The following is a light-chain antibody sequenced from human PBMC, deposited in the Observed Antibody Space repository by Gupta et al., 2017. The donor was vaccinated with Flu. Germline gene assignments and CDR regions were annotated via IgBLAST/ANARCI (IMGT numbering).Light chain of an antibody. V-gene: IGKV3-15*01. Sequence: EILMTQSLATLSVSPGERATLSCRASQSVSSNLAWYQQKPGQPPRLLIYGASTRATGIPARLSGSGSGTEFTLNISSLQSEDFAVYYCQQYNNWPARWTFGQGTKVEIK. J-gene: IGKJ1*01. CDR3: QQYNNWPARWT. CDR1: QSVSSN. CDR2: GAS.